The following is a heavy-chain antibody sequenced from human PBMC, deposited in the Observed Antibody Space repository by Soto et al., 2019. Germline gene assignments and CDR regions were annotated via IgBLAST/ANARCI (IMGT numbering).Heavy chain of an antibody. Sequence: LRLSCTASGFTFSNFAMAWVRQAPGKGLEWVSAISGGGDKTQYADSVKGRFTVSRDNSRNTFFLRMNSLRVEDTAMYYCAKDRNGTNNYFDPWGQGTLVTVSS. CDR2: ISGGGDKT. CDR3: AKDRNGTNNYFDP. V-gene: IGHV3-23*01. CDR1: GFTFSNFA. D-gene: IGHD2-2*01. J-gene: IGHJ5*02.